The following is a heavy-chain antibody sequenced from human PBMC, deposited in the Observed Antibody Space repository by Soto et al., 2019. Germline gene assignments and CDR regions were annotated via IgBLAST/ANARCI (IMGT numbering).Heavy chain of an antibody. CDR1: GYTFTSYG. D-gene: IGHD6-19*01. J-gene: IGHJ4*02. CDR2: ISAYNGNT. V-gene: IGHV1-18*01. Sequence: QVQLVQSGAEVKKPGASVKVSCKASGYTFTSYGISWVRQAPGQGLEWMGWISAYNGNTNYAQKLQGRVTMTTDTXRRTAYRELRSLRSDDTAVYYCANGGWSRGYYFDYWGQGTLVTVSS. CDR3: ANGGWSRGYYFDY.